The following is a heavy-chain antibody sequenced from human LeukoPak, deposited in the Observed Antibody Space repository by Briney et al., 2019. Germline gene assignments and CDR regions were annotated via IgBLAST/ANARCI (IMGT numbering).Heavy chain of an antibody. CDR1: GDSVSSNSAA. Sequence: SQTLSLTCAISGDSVSSNSAAWNWIRQSPSRGLEWLGRTYYRSKWYNDYAVSVKSRITINPDTSKNQFSLQLNSVTPEDTAVYYCARDRLGIAVAGTFSRYYYCGMDVWGQGTTVTVSS. V-gene: IGHV6-1*01. CDR3: ARDRLGIAVAGTFSRYYYCGMDV. CDR2: TYYRSKWYN. D-gene: IGHD6-19*01. J-gene: IGHJ6*02.